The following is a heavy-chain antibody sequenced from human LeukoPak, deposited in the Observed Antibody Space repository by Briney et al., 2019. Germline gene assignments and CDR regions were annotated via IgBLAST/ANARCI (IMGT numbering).Heavy chain of an antibody. CDR1: GASITSSY. CDR3: ARDGYGPGSYGWFDP. J-gene: IGHJ5*02. D-gene: IGHD3-10*01. CDR2: IYSGST. V-gene: IGHV4-59*01. Sequence: PSETLSLTCSVSGASITSSYWSWIRQTPGKGLEWIGNIYSGSTNYNPSFESRVTVSLDTSKNQISLRLTSVTAADTALYYCARDGYGPGSYGWFDPWGQGTLVTVSS.